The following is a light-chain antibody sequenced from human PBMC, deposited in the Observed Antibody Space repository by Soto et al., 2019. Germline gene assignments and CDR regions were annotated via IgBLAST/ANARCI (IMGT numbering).Light chain of an antibody. Sequence: QSVLTQPPSASGTPGQRVTISCSGSSSNIGNNTVNWYQQLPGTAPKLLIYRNNQRTSGVPNRFSGSKSGTSASLANSGLQSEDEADYFCAAWDDTLSGPVFGGGTKLTVL. J-gene: IGLJ3*02. CDR3: AAWDDTLSGPV. CDR2: RNN. V-gene: IGLV1-44*01. CDR1: SSNIGNNT.